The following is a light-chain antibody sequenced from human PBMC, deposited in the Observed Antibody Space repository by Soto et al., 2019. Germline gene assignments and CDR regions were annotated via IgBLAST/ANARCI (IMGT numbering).Light chain of an antibody. CDR1: SSNVGTIF. CDR3: AAWDDSRSIWV. Sequence: QSVLTQPPSVSGTPGQSVTISCSGSSSNVGTIFVYWYQQIPGTAPKLLIFRNNQRPSAVPDRFSGSKSCTSASLAISGLLSDDEADYYCAAWDDSRSIWVFGGGTKLTVL. J-gene: IGLJ3*02. CDR2: RNN. V-gene: IGLV1-47*01.